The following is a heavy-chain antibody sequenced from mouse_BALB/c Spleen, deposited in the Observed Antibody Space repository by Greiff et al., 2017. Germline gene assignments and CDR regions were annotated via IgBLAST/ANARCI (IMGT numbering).Heavy chain of an antibody. CDR1: GYTFTSYT. CDR2: INPSSGYT. Sequence: VQLQQSAAELARPGASVKMSCKASGYTFTSYTMHWVKQRPGQGLEWIGYINPSSGYTEYNQKFKDKTTLTADKSSRTAYMQLSSLTSEDSAVYYCARARGVVAHDYWGQGTTLTVSS. V-gene: IGHV1-4*02. CDR3: ARARGVVAHDY. J-gene: IGHJ2*01. D-gene: IGHD1-1*01.